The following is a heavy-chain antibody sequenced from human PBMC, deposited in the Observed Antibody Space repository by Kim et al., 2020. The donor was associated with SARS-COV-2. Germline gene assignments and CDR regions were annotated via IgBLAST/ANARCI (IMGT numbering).Heavy chain of an antibody. CDR3: AKDRRPDGYSITDY. CDR1: GLTFSNYA. Sequence: GGSLRLSCAASGLTFSNYAMNWVRQAPGKGLEWVSGISGNGGGKEYVDSVKGRFTISRDNSMNTLFLQMNSLRAEDTAVYYCAKDRRPDGYSITDYSGHGALLTVSS. J-gene: IGHJ4*03. D-gene: IGHD4-17*01. V-gene: IGHV3-23*01. CDR2: ISGNGGGK.